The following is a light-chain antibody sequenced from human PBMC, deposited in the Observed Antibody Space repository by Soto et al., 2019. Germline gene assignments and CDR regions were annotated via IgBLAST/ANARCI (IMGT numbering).Light chain of an antibody. CDR3: QHCDTSWP. CDR2: NAS. J-gene: IGKJ1*01. CDR1: RNIERW. V-gene: IGKV1-5*01. Sequence: DIQMTQSPSTLSASVGDRVTITCRASRNIERWLAWYQHKPGKPPKLLILNASTVGSGVPSRFSGSGSGTEFTLTTSGLHSDDFATYYCQHCDTSWPVGQGTNVDSK.